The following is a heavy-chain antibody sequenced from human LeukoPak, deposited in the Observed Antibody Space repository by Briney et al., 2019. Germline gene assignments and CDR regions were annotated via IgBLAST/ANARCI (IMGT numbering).Heavy chain of an antibody. CDR1: GYTFTSYD. CDR3: ARVRRYQLLWRGNYYYYMGV. Sequence: ASVKVSCKASGYTFTSYDNNWVRQATGHGLEWMGWMNPNSGNTGYAQKFQGRVTMTRNTSISTAYMELSSLRSEDTAVHYCARVRRYQLLWRGNYYYYMGVWGKGTTVTISS. D-gene: IGHD2-2*01. J-gene: IGHJ6*03. CDR2: MNPNSGNT. V-gene: IGHV1-8*01.